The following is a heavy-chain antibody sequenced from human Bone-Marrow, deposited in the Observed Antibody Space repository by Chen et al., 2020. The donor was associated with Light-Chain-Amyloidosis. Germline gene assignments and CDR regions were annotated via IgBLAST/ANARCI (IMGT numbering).Heavy chain of an antibody. D-gene: IGHD5-18*01. V-gene: IGHV3-23*01. Sequence: EVQLLESGGGLVQPGGSLRLSCAASGFTFSSYAMTWVRQAPGKGLEWVSGISGSGGNTYYTDSVKGRFTLSRDNSKNTLYLQMSSLRAEDTAIYYCAKDMKREGYTYNPSDYWGQGNLVTVSS. CDR1: GFTFSSYA. J-gene: IGHJ4*02. CDR3: AKDMKREGYTYNPSDY. CDR2: ISGSGGNT.